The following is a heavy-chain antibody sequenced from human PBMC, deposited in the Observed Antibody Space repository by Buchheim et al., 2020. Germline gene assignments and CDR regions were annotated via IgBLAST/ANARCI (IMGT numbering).Heavy chain of an antibody. J-gene: IGHJ4*02. CDR3: ARGDGSMVRGVIMYYFDY. CDR1: GGSISSGSYY. D-gene: IGHD3-10*01. V-gene: IGHV4-61*02. Sequence: QVQLQESGPGLVKPSQTLSLTCTVSGGSISSGSYYWSWIRQPAGKGLEWIGRIYTSGSTNYNPSPKSRVTISVDPSKHQFSLKLSSVTAADTAVYYCARGDGSMVRGVIMYYFDYWGQGTL. CDR2: IYTSGST.